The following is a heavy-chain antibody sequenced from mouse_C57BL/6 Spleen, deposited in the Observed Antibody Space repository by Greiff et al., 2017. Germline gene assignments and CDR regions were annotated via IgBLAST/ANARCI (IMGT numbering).Heavy chain of an antibody. CDR1: GFTFSDYG. J-gene: IGHJ4*01. V-gene: IGHV5-17*01. CDR2: ISSGSSTI. D-gene: IGHD4-1*01. CDR3: AITGRGYYYAMDY. Sequence: DVMLVESGGGLVKPGGSLKLSCAASGFTFSDYGMHWVRQAPEKGLEWVAYISSGSSTIYYADTVKGRFTISRDNAKNTLFLQMTSLRSEDTAMYYWAITGRGYYYAMDYWGQGTSVTVSS.